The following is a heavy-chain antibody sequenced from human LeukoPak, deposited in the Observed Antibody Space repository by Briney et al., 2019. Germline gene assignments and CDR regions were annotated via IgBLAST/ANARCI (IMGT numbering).Heavy chain of an antibody. J-gene: IGHJ4*02. CDR3: ARDRAITMIVEIDY. CDR2: INEDGSEA. D-gene: IGHD3-22*01. Sequence: GGSLRLSCAASGFTFNRYWMSWVRQAPGKGLGWVANINEDGSEAYYVDSVEGRFTISRDNAKNSLHLEMNSLRAEDTAVYYCARDRAITMIVEIDYWGQGTLVTVSS. V-gene: IGHV3-7*01. CDR1: GFTFNRYW.